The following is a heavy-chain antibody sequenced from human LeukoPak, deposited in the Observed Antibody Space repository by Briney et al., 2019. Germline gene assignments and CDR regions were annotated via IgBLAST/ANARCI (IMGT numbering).Heavy chain of an antibody. CDR2: IKSKTDGGTT. V-gene: IGHV3-15*01. D-gene: IGHD3-22*01. Sequence: GGSLRLSCAASGFTFSNAWMSWVRQAPGKGLEXXXRIKSKTDGGTTDYAAPVKGRFTISRDDSKNTLYLQMNSLKTEDTAVYYCTNFTLTKGGFDYWGQGTLVTVSS. J-gene: IGHJ4*02. CDR1: GFTFSNAW. CDR3: TNFTLTKGGFDY.